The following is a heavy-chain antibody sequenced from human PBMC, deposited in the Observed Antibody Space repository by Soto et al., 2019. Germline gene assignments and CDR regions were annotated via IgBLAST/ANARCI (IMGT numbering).Heavy chain of an antibody. CDR2: IYYSGST. D-gene: IGHD3-16*01. Sequence: SETLSLTCTVSGGSISSYYWSWIRQPPGKGLEWIGYIYYSGSTNYNPSLKSRVTISVDTSKNQFSLKLSSVTAADTAVYYCARRYGGNFDYWSQGTLVTVSS. CDR3: ARRYGGNFDY. J-gene: IGHJ4*02. V-gene: IGHV4-59*01. CDR1: GGSISSYY.